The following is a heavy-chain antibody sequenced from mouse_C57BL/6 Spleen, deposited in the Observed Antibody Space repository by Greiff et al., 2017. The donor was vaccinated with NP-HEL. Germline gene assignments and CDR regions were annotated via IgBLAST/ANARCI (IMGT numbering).Heavy chain of an antibody. Sequence: VQLQQPGAELVKPGASVKLSCKASGYTFTSYWMHWVKQRPGQGLEWIGMIHPNSGSTNYNEKFKSKATLTVDKSSSTAYMQLSSLTYEDSAVYYCARNPITTVPHWYFDVWGTGTTVTVSS. CDR2: IHPNSGST. J-gene: IGHJ1*03. CDR1: GYTFTSYW. V-gene: IGHV1-64*01. CDR3: ARNPITTVPHWYFDV. D-gene: IGHD1-1*01.